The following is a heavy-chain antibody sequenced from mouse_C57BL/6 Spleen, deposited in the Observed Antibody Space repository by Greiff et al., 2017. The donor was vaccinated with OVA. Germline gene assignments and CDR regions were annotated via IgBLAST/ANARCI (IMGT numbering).Heavy chain of an antibody. D-gene: IGHD2-4*01. V-gene: IGHV1-59*01. Sequence: VQLQQPGAELVRPGTSVKLSCKASGYTFTSYWMHWVKQRPGQGLEWIGVIDPSDSYTNYNQKFKGKATLTVDTSSSTAYMQLSSLTSEDSAVYYCARGPFYYDYDGFAYWGQGTLVTVSA. CDR1: GYTFTSYW. CDR2: IDPSDSYT. CDR3: ARGPFYYDYDGFAY. J-gene: IGHJ3*01.